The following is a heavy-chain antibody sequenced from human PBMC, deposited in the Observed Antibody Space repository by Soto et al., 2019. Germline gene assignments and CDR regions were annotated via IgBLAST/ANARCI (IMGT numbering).Heavy chain of an antibody. J-gene: IGHJ6*02. Sequence: EVQLLESGGGLVQPGGSLRLSCAASGFTFSSYAMSWVRQAPGKGLEWVSAISGSGGSTYYADSVKGRFTISRDNSKNTLYLQMNSMRAEYTAVYYCAKGLGYCSGGSCYPDYYYYGMDVWGQGTTVTVSS. CDR3: AKGLGYCSGGSCYPDYYYYGMDV. D-gene: IGHD2-15*01. CDR1: GFTFSSYA. V-gene: IGHV3-23*01. CDR2: ISGSGGST.